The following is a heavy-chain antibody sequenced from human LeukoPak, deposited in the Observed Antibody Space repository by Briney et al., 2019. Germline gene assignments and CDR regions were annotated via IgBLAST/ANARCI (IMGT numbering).Heavy chain of an antibody. CDR3: ARDRVYYDILTGYYLRGAYLDY. D-gene: IGHD3-9*01. Sequence: ASVNVSCKAAGYTFTSYAMHWVRQAPGQRLEWMGLIHIGSGNAKYSQKYQGRVNITRDTSASTAYMELSRLRSEDTAVYYCARDRVYYDILTGYYLRGAYLDYWGQGTLVTVSS. J-gene: IGHJ4*02. CDR1: GYTFTSYA. CDR2: IHIGSGNA. V-gene: IGHV1-3*04.